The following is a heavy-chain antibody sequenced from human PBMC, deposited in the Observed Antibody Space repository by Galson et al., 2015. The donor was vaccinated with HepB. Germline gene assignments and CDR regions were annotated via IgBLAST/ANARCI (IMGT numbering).Heavy chain of an antibody. V-gene: IGHV3-7*05. J-gene: IGHJ5*02. D-gene: IGHD3-9*01. CDR3: ARDLHSRAVRYFDWLLYRPNWFDP. CDR1: GFTFSSYW. CDR2: IKQDGSEK. Sequence: SLRLSCAASGFTFSSYWMSWVRQAPGKGLEWVANIKQDGSEKYYVDSVKGRFTISRDNAKNSLYLQMNSLRAEDTAVYYCARDLHSRAVRYFDWLLYRPNWFDPWGQGTLVTVSS.